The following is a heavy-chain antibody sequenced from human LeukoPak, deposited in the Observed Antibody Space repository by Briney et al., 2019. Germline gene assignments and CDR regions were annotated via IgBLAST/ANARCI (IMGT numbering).Heavy chain of an antibody. CDR3: ARDFFHGHCSGLTCFLLDS. Sequence: GASVKVSCKASGYTFTSYGITWVRQAPGQGLEWMGWISAYNGNTNYAQKFQGRLTMTTDTSTNIAYMELRSLRPDDTAVYYCARDFFHGHCSGLTCFLLDSWGQGSLVTVSS. CDR1: GYTFTSYG. CDR2: ISAYNGNT. D-gene: IGHD2-15*01. V-gene: IGHV1-18*01. J-gene: IGHJ4*02.